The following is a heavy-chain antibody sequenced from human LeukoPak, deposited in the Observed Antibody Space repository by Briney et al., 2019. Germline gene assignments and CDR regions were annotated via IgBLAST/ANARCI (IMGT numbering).Heavy chain of an antibody. CDR3: ARDRHYYGSGSYYKHPFDY. V-gene: IGHV6-1*01. Sequence: SQTLSLTCAISGDIFSSNSAAWNWIRQSPSRGLEWLGRTYYRSKWYNDYAVSVKSRITINPDTSKNQFSLQLNSVTPEDTAVYYCARDRHYYGSGSYYKHPFDYWGQGTLVTVSS. CDR2: TYYRSKWYN. J-gene: IGHJ4*02. CDR1: GDIFSSNSAA. D-gene: IGHD3-10*01.